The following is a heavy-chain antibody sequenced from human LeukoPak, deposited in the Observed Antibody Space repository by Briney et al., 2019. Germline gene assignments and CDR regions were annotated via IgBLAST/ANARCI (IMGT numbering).Heavy chain of an antibody. CDR1: GFTFSSFW. Sequence: GGSLRLSCAASGFTFSSFWMTWVRQAPGKGLEWVANIKEDGSQKYYVDSVKGRFTISRDNAKNSLYLQMNNLRVEDTAMYYCAGGTGFIIKDWGQGTLVTVSS. D-gene: IGHD3-9*01. CDR3: AGGTGFIIKD. CDR2: IKEDGSQK. V-gene: IGHV3-7*03. J-gene: IGHJ4*02.